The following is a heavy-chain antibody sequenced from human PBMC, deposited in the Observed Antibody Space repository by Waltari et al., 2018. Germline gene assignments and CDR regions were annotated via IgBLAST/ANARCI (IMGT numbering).Heavy chain of an antibody. CDR3: AVLTGFRELPFSHGMDV. D-gene: IGHD3-10*01. CDR2: ISSSSSTI. J-gene: IGHJ6*02. V-gene: IGHV3-48*01. CDR1: GFTFSSYS. Sequence: EVQLVESGGGLVQPGGSLRLSCAASGFTFSSYSMHWVRPAPGKGLEWVSYISSSSSTIYYADSVKGRFTISRDNAKNSLYLQMNSLRAEDTAVYYCAVLTGFRELPFSHGMDVWGQGTTVTVSS.